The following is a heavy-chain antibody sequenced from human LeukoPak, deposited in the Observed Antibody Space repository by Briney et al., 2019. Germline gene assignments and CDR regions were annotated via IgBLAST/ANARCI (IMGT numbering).Heavy chain of an antibody. J-gene: IGHJ4*02. V-gene: IGHV1-69*13. Sequence: SVKVSCKASGYTFTGYYIHWVRQAPGQGLEWMGGIIPIFGTANYAQKFQGRVTITADESTSTAYMELSSLRSEDTAVYYCAREGGPYRPLDYSGQGTLVTVAS. CDR3: AREGGPYRPLDY. CDR2: IIPIFGTA. CDR1: GYTFTGYY.